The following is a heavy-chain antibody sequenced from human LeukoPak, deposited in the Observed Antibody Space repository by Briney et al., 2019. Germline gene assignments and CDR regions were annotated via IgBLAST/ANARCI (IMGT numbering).Heavy chain of an antibody. J-gene: IGHJ4*02. CDR1: GRSISSDSYY. V-gene: IGHV4-61*02. D-gene: IGHD3-22*01. CDR2: IYTSGST. CDR3: ARDSIGYYYLFDY. Sequence: SETLSLTCTVSGRSISSDSYYWSWIRQPAGKGLEWIGRIYTSGSTNYNPSLKSRVTISVDTSKNQFSLKLSSVTAADTAVYYCARDSIGYYYLFDYWGQGTLVTVSS.